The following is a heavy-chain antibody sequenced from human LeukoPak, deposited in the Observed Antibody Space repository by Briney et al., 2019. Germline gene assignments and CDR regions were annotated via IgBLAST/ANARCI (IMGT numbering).Heavy chain of an antibody. V-gene: IGHV4-39*07. D-gene: IGHD5-18*01. J-gene: IGHJ4*02. CDR1: GGSISSSSYY. CDR3: ARGQRGYSYGWPYFDY. CDR2: IYYSGST. Sequence: SETLSLTCTVSGGSISSSSYYWGWIRQPPGKGLEWIGSIYYSGSTYYNPSLKSRVTISVDTSKNQFSLKLSSVTAADTAVYYCARGQRGYSYGWPYFDYWGQGTLVTVSS.